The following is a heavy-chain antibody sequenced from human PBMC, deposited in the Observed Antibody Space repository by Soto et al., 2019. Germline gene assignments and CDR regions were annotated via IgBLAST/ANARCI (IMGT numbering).Heavy chain of an antibody. CDR3: ASRRGTVPHGMAAFDY. V-gene: IGHV1-69*01. Sequence: QVQLVQSGAEVKKPGSSVKVSCKASGGTFSSYAISWVRQAPGQGLEWMGGIIPIFGTANYAQKFQGRVTITEDESTSTAYMELGSLRSEDTAVYYCASRRGTVPHGMAAFDYWGQGTLVTVSS. CDR2: IIPIFGTA. J-gene: IGHJ4*02. CDR1: GGTFSSYA. D-gene: IGHD6-25*01.